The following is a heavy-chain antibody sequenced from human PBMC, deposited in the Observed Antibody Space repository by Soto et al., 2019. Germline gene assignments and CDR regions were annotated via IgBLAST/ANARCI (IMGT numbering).Heavy chain of an antibody. CDR1: GYTFTSYG. V-gene: IGHV1-18*01. CDR2: ISAYNGNT. D-gene: IGHD1-26*01. J-gene: IGHJ1*01. CDR3: ATLYRGRYSY. Sequence: ASVKVSCKASGYTFTSYGISWVRQAPGQGLEWMGWISAYNGNTNYAQKLQGRVTMTTDTSTSTAYMELRSLRSDDTAVYSCATLYRGRYSYCGPGSLVRVSS.